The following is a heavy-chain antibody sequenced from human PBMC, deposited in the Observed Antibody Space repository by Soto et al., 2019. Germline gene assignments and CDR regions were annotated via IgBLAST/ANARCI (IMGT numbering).Heavy chain of an antibody. CDR3: ARSLYLRGATHNWFDP. D-gene: IGHD3-10*01. Sequence: SVKVSCKASGGTFSSYTISWVRQAPGQGLEWMGRIIPILGIANYAQKFQGRVTITADKSTSTAYMELSSLRSEDTAVYYCARSLYLRGATHNWFDPWGQGTLVTVSS. CDR1: GGTFSSYT. CDR2: IIPILGIA. J-gene: IGHJ5*02. V-gene: IGHV1-69*02.